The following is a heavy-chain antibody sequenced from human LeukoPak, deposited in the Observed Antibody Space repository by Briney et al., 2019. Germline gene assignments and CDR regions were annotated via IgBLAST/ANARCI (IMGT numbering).Heavy chain of an antibody. CDR1: GGPFSGYY. Sequence: SETLSLTCAVYGGPFSGYYWSWIRQPPGKGLEWIGEINHSGSTNYNPSLKGRVTISVDTSKNQFSLKLSSVTAADTAVYYCARFHDFWSGYSDYWGQGTLVTVSS. D-gene: IGHD3-3*01. CDR2: INHSGST. V-gene: IGHV4-34*01. CDR3: ARFHDFWSGYSDY. J-gene: IGHJ4*02.